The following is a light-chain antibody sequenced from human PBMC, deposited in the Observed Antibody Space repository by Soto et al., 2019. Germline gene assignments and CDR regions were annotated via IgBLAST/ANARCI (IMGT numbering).Light chain of an antibody. V-gene: IGKV1-16*01. CDR2: DAS. Sequence: DIQLTQSPSSLSASVGDRVTITCRASQDISSNFAWFQQKPGKAPKSLIYDASILQSGVPSRFSVSGSGTDFTLTISGLQPKDFATYYCLHYKTYPYSFGGGTKVEIK. CDR1: QDISSN. J-gene: IGKJ4*01. CDR3: LHYKTYPYS.